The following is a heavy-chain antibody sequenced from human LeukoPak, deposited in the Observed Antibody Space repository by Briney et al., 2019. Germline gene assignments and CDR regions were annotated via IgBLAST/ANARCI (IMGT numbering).Heavy chain of an antibody. CDR2: IIPIFGTA. D-gene: IGHD1-26*01. Sequence: AASVKVSCKASGGTFSIYAISWVRQAPGQGLEWMGGIIPIFGTANYAQKFQGRVTITADESTSTAYMELSSLRSEDTAVYYCASGWELLNFDYWGQGALVTVSS. J-gene: IGHJ4*02. CDR3: ASGWELLNFDY. CDR1: GGTFSIYA. V-gene: IGHV1-69*01.